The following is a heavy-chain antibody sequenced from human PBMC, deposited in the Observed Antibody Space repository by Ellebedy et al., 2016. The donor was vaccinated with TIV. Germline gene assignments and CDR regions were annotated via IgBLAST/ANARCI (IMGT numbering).Heavy chain of an antibody. CDR3: ARVNGMIDY. CDR2: INHSGST. J-gene: IGHJ4*02. CDR1: GGSFSGYY. Sequence: MPSETLSLTCAVYGGSFSGYYWSWIRQPPGKGLEWIGEINHSGSTNYNPSLKSRVTISVDTSKNQFSLKLSSVTAADTAVYYCARVNGMIDYWGQGTLVTVSS. D-gene: IGHD1-26*01. V-gene: IGHV4-34*01.